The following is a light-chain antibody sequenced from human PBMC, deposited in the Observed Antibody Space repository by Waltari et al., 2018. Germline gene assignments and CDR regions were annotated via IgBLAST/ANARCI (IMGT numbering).Light chain of an antibody. J-gene: IGKJ5*01. CDR2: AAS. CDR1: QGISSY. CDR3: QQLKSYPIT. V-gene: IGKV1-9*01. Sequence: DIQLTQSPSFLSASVGDRVTITCRASQGISSYLAWYQQKPGKAPKLLIYAASTLQSGVPSRFSGGGSGTEFTLTISSLNPEDFATYYCQQLKSYPITFGQGTRLEIK.